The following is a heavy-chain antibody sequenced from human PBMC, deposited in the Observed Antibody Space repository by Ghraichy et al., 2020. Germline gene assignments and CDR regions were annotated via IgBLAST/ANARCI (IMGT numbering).Heavy chain of an antibody. CDR1: GFTFSDHY. D-gene: IGHD2-21*01. Sequence: GGSLRLSCAASGFTFSDHYMDWVRQAPGKGLEWLGRIRNKANSYTTEYAASVKGRFTISRDDSKNSLYLQMNSLKSEDTAVYYCTRRRLWPGGLDYWGPGTLVTVSS. J-gene: IGHJ4*02. V-gene: IGHV3-72*01. CDR2: IRNKANSYTT. CDR3: TRRRLWPGGLDY.